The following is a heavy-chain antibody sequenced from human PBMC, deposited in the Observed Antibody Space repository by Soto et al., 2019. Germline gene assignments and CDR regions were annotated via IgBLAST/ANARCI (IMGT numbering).Heavy chain of an antibody. Sequence: EVQLVESGGDLVQPGRSLRLSCVTSGFTFDDFAMHWVRQAPGKGLEWVSGISWNSGSIGYADPVKGRFTISRDNAKNSLYLEMNSLRTEDTALYYCAKTAPPYDGQGYYPFDIWGQGTIVSVSS. CDR2: ISWNSGSI. CDR1: GFTFDDFA. CDR3: AKTAPPYDGQGYYPFDI. V-gene: IGHV3-9*01. J-gene: IGHJ3*02. D-gene: IGHD3-22*01.